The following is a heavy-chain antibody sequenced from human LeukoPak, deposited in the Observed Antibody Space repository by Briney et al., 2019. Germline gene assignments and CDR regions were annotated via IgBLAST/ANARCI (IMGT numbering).Heavy chain of an antibody. CDR3: ARNDQVVYGMDV. Sequence: ASVKVSCKASGYTFTSYGISWVRQAPGQGLEWIGWISAYNGNTNYAHKLQGRVTMTTDTSTSTAYMELRSLRSDDTAVYYCARNDQVVYGMDVWGQGTTVTVSS. CDR1: GYTFTSYG. D-gene: IGHD2-15*01. CDR2: ISAYNGNT. V-gene: IGHV1-18*01. J-gene: IGHJ6*02.